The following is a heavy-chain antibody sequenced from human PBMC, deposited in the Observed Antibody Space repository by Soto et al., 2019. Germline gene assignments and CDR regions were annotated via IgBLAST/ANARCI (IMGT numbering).Heavy chain of an antibody. CDR3: AKVPSDRGYYYFGMDV. D-gene: IGHD3-10*01. J-gene: IGHJ6*02. CDR2: ISYDGSEK. V-gene: IGHV3-30*18. CDR1: GFTFSRYA. Sequence: ESGGGVVQPGGSLRVSCAASGFTFSRYAMHWVRQAPGKGLEWVAVISYDGSEKYYADSVKGRFTISRDNSKNTLYLQMNSLRAEDTAEYFCAKVPSDRGYYYFGMDVWGRGTTVTVSS.